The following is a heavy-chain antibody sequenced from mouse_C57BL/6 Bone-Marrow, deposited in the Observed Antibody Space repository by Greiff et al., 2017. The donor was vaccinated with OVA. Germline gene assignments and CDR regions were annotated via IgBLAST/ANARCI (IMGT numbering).Heavy chain of an antibody. CDR2: INPGSGGT. CDR3: ARNYGSRFDY. D-gene: IGHD1-1*01. CDR1: GYAFTNYL. J-gene: IGHJ2*01. Sequence: VKLQESGAELVRPGTSVKVSCKASGYAFTNYLIEWVKQRPGQGLEWIGVINPGSGGTNYNEKFKGKATLTADKSSSTAYMQLSSLTSEDSAVYFCARNYGSRFDYWGQGTTLTVSS. V-gene: IGHV1-54*01.